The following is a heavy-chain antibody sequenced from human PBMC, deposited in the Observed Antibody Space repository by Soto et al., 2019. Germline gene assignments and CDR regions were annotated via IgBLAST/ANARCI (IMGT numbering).Heavy chain of an antibody. V-gene: IGHV4-59*01. CDR1: GGSISSYY. CDR2: IYYSGST. Sequence: PSVTLSLTCTVSGGSISSYYWSWIRQPPGKGLEWIGYIYYSGSTNYNPSLKSRVTISIDTSKNQFSLKLSSVTAADTAVYYCARTAARPPRGDNRFDPSGQGTLVTVSS. D-gene: IGHD6-6*01. J-gene: IGHJ5*02. CDR3: ARTAARPPRGDNRFDP.